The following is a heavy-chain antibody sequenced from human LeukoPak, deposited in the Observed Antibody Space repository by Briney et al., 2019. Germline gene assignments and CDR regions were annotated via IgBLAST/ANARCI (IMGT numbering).Heavy chain of an antibody. CDR1: GFTVSSNY. V-gene: IGHV3-53*01. CDR2: IYGDGSI. D-gene: IGHD4-17*01. Sequence: GGSLRLSCAASGFTVSSNYMSWVRQAPGKGPEWVSVIYGDGSISYADSVKGRFTISRDNSRNTLYLQMNSLRAEDTAVYYCARAVTTSYRRYNWFDSWGQGTLVTVSS. CDR3: ARAVTTSYRRYNWFDS. J-gene: IGHJ5*01.